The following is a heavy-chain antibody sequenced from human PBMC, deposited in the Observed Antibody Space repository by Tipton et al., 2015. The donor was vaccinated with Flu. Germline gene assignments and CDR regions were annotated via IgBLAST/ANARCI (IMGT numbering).Heavy chain of an antibody. V-gene: IGHV4-59*08. CDR1: GGSISAYS. D-gene: IGHD3-10*01. J-gene: IGHJ4*02. CDR3: ARLAYGSGTYFFDY. Sequence: TLSLTCTVSGGSISAYSWSWIRQPPGNALEWIGYIFYSGSTDYNPSLKSRVTILVDTSKNQFSLKLSSLTAADSAVYFCARLAYGSGTYFFDYWGQGTLVTVPS. CDR2: IFYSGST.